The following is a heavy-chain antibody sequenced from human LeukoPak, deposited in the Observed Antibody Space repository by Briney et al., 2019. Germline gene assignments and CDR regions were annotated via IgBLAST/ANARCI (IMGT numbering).Heavy chain of an antibody. D-gene: IGHD1-26*01. V-gene: IGHV3-74*01. CDR3: AIALGGQGGH. CDR1: GFTFSSYW. J-gene: IGHJ4*02. Sequence: PGGSLRLSCAASGFTFSSYWMHCVRQAPGKGLVWVSRINSDGSSTSYADSVKGRFTISRDNAKNTPFLQMNSLRADDTAVYYCAIALGGQGGHWGQGTLVTVSS. CDR2: INSDGSST.